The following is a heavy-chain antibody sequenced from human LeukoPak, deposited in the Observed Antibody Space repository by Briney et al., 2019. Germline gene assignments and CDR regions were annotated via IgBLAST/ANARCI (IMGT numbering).Heavy chain of an antibody. CDR1: GGSISSYY. CDR3: GRGGYYGWGNDFRFDP. CDR2: IHYTGST. D-gene: IGHD3-10*01. Sequence: KPSETLSLTCTVSGGSISSYYWSWIRQSPGKGLECIRYIHYTGSTNYNPSLKSRVTISVETSKNQFSLKLKSVTAADTAVYYCGRGGYYGWGNDFRFDPWGRGTLVTVSS. J-gene: IGHJ5*02. V-gene: IGHV4-59*01.